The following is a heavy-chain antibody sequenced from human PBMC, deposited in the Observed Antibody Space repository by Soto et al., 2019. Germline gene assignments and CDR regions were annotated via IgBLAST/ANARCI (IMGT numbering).Heavy chain of an antibody. D-gene: IGHD3-10*01. J-gene: IGHJ4*02. Sequence: PGGSLRLSCAASGFTFSSYAMSWVRQAPGKGLEWVSGITGSGGSTYYADSVKGRFTISRDNSKNTLYLQMTSLRAEDTAVYYCARYSLSTYYYMTSDYFDYWGQGTMVTVSS. CDR3: ARYSLSTYYYMTSDYFDY. CDR1: GFTFSSYA. V-gene: IGHV3-23*01. CDR2: ITGSGGST.